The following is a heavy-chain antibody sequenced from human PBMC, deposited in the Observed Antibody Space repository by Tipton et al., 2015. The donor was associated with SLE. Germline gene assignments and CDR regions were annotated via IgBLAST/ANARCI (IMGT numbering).Heavy chain of an antibody. D-gene: IGHD2-21*01. CDR1: DDSFSSYY. V-gene: IGHV4-59*08. Sequence: TLSLTCTVSDDSFSSYYWSWIRQFPGKGLEWLGYSDHRGSTKCNPSLRSRVTISVDTSKTRFSLNLSSVTAADTAVYYCARQLGWGDPFAFDCWGQGTLVTVSS. CDR3: ARQLGWGDPFAFDC. J-gene: IGHJ4*02. CDR2: SDHRGST.